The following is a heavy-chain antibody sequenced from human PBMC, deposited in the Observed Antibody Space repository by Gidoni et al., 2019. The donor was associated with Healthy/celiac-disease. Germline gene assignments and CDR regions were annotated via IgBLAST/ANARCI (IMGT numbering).Heavy chain of an antibody. CDR3: ARGNQQHTYRGSGSYYKQVFFDI. CDR2: INHSGST. CDR1: GGSFSGYY. D-gene: IGHD3-10*01. V-gene: IGHV4-34*01. J-gene: IGHJ3*02. Sequence: QVQLQQWGAGLLKPSETLSLTCAVYGGSFSGYYWSWIRQPPGKGLEWIGEINHSGSTNYNPSLKSRVTISVDTSKNQFSLKLSSVTAADTAVYYCARGNQQHTYRGSGSYYKQVFFDIWGQGTMVTVSS.